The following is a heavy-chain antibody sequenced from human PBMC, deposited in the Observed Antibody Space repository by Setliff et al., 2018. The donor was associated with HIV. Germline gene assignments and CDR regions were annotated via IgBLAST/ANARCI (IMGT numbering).Heavy chain of an antibody. V-gene: IGHV5-51*01. CDR1: GYNFVDYS. CDR3: ARPRGNDYSGSGFDN. Sequence: PGEYLTISCQGSGYNFVDYSIDCVRQVPGKDLEWMGIIYPVDSETRYSQSFQDQVTISADKSINTAYLKWTTLKASDSAMYYCARPRGNDYSGSGFDNWGQGTLVTVSS. D-gene: IGHD2-21*01. J-gene: IGHJ4*02. CDR2: IYPVDSET.